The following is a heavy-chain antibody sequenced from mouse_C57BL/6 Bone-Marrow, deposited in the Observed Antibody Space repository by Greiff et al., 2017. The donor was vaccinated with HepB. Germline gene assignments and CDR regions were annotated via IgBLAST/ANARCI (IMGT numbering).Heavy chain of an antibody. CDR1: GYTFTSYW. V-gene: IGHV1-5*01. CDR3: SPTQYALDH. CDR2: IYPGNSDT. Sequence: VQLQQSGTVLARPGASVKMSCKTSGYTFTSYWMHWVKQRPGKGLEWIGAIYPGNSDTSYNQKFKGKAKLTAVTSASTAYMELSSLANEDSAVYFSSPTQYALDHWGQGTAVTVSS. J-gene: IGHJ4*01.